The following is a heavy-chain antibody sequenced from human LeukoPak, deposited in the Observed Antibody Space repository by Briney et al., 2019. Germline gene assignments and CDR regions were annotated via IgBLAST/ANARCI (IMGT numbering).Heavy chain of an antibody. CDR3: ARLPRVVTATRDY. V-gene: IGHV3-48*03. D-gene: IGHD2-21*02. CDR2: ISSSGSTI. CDR1: GFTFSSYE. J-gene: IGHJ4*02. Sequence: GGSLRLSCAASGFTFSSYEMNWVRQAPGKGLEGVSYISSSGSTIYYADSVKGRFTISRDNAKNSLYLQMNSLRAEDTAVYYRARLPRVVTATRDYWGQGTLVTVSS.